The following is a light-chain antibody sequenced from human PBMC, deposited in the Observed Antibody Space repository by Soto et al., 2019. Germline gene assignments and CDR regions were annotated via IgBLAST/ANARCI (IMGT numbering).Light chain of an antibody. Sequence: QSALTQPASVSGSPGQSITISCTGTSSDVGGYNYVSWFQQHPGKAPKLMIYDVSNRPSGVSNRFSGSKSGNTASLTISRLQAEDEADYYCSSYTTSYTGVFGGGTKLTVL. J-gene: IGLJ3*02. CDR2: DVS. CDR1: SSDVGGYNY. CDR3: SSYTTSYTGV. V-gene: IGLV2-14*01.